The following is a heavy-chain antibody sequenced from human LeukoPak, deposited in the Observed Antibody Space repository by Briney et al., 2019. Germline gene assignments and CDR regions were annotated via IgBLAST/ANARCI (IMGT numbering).Heavy chain of an antibody. CDR2: ISYDGKSI. J-gene: IGHJ3*01. D-gene: IGHD3-3*01. V-gene: IGHV3-30*18. CDR1: GFTFTTYGTQWGYG. CDR3: AKERSTKIFGVVPDAFDL. Sequence: GGSLRLSCAASGFTFTTYGTQWGYGMHWVRQAPGQGLEWVSGISYDGKSIYYADSVKGRFTTPRDNSKNTMYLQMNSLRAEDTAVYYCAKERSTKIFGVVPDAFDLWGQGTMVTVFS.